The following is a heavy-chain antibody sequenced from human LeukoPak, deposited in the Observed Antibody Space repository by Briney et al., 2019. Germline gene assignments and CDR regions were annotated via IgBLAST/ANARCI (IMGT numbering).Heavy chain of an antibody. CDR1: GYSISSGYY. CDR2: IYHSGST. Sequence: SETLSLTCTVSGYSISSGYYWGWIQQPPGKGLEWIGSIYHSGSTYYNPSLKSRVTISVDTSKNQFSLKLSSVTAADTAVYYCARGGFYDFWSGYYVAVDYWGQGTLVTVSS. V-gene: IGHV4-38-2*02. J-gene: IGHJ4*02. D-gene: IGHD3-3*01. CDR3: ARGGFYDFWSGYYVAVDY.